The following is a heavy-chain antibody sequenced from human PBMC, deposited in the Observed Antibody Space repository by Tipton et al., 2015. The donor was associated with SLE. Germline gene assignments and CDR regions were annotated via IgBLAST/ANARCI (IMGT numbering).Heavy chain of an antibody. V-gene: IGHV4-61*08. D-gene: IGHD3-10*01. CDR1: GGSISSGGYY. Sequence: TLSLTCTVSGGSISSGGYYWSWIRQPPGKGLEWIGEINHSGSTNYNPSLKSRVTISVDTSKNQFSLKLSSVTAADTAVYYCARGESILLWFGEPPALDYWGQGTLVTVSS. CDR2: INHSGST. CDR3: ARGESILLWFGEPPALDY. J-gene: IGHJ4*02.